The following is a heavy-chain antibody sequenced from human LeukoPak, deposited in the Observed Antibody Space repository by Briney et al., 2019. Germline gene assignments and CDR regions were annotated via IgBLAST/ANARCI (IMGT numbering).Heavy chain of an antibody. CDR3: ARHGSDFWSGYLPGAYDY. V-gene: IGHV4-59*01. D-gene: IGHD3-3*01. CDR1: GGSISSYY. J-gene: IGHJ4*02. CDR2: IYYSGST. Sequence: PSETLSLTCTVSGGSISSYYWSWLRQPPGKGLEWVGYIYYSGSTNYNPSLKSRVTISVDTSKNQFSLKLSSVTAADTAVYYCARHGSDFWSGYLPGAYDYWGQGTLVTVSS.